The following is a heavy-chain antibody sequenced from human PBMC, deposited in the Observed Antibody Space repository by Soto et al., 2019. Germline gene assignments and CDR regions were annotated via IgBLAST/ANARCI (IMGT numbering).Heavy chain of an antibody. CDR2: INHSGST. CDR3: ARDNSTGLFVY. Sequence: QVQLQQWGAGLLKPSETLSLTCAVYGGSFSGYYWTWIRQPPGAGLEWIGEINHSGSTNYNPSLKXVXTXAXXTVKSQVSLKLTSVTAADTAVSYCARDNSTGLFVYWGEGTLVTVSS. CDR1: GGSFSGYY. J-gene: IGHJ4*02. V-gene: IGHV4-34*01. D-gene: IGHD2-8*02.